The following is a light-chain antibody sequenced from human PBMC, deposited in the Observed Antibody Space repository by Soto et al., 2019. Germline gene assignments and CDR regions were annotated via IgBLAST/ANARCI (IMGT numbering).Light chain of an antibody. CDR1: SSDVGGYNY. Sequence: QSALTQPASVSGSPGQSITISCTGTSSDVGGYNYVSWYQQHPGKAPKLMIYQVSNRPSGVSNRFSASKSGNTASLTISGLQAEDEADYYCSSYTTSSTRVFGGGTKVTVL. CDR2: QVS. CDR3: SSYTTSSTRV. V-gene: IGLV2-14*01. J-gene: IGLJ3*02.